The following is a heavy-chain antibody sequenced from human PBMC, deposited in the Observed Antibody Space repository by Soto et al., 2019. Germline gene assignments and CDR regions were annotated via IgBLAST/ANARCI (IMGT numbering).Heavy chain of an antibody. CDR3: ATLRGTYCSNGIGALDYFGVDV. Sequence: EVQLVESGGGLVQPGGSLRLSCAASGFTFITSWMTWVRQAPGKGLEWVANIKQDGSEKYYVDSVKGRFTISRDNAQNSLYLQMNGLRTEDTAVYYCATLRGTYCSNGIGALDYFGVDVWGQGTTVTVSS. J-gene: IGHJ6*02. CDR2: IKQDGSEK. CDR1: GFTFITSW. V-gene: IGHV3-7*01. D-gene: IGHD2-8*01.